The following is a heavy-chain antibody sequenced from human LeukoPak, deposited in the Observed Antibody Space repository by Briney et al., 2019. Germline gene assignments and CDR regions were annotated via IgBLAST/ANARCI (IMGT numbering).Heavy chain of an antibody. V-gene: IGHV1-2*02. CDR2: VIPTSGDT. D-gene: IGHD1-26*01. CDR1: GYTFTDYY. J-gene: IGHJ4*02. CDR3: ARDQYSGSYYY. Sequence: ASVKVSCKASGYTFTDYYMHWLRQAPGQGLEWMGWVIPTSGDTNYAQKFQGRVAMTRDTSINTVYMELSSLRADDTVVYYCARDQYSGSYYYWGQGTLVALSS.